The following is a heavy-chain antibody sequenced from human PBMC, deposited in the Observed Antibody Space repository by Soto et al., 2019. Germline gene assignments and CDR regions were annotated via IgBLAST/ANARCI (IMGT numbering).Heavy chain of an antibody. J-gene: IGHJ6*02. CDR2: IYPGDSDT. D-gene: IGHD2-2*01. CDR1: GYSFTSYW. CDR3: ARGCGSTSCQKYYYYYGMDV. Sequence: PGESLKISCKGSGYSFTSYWIGWVRQMPGKGLEWMGIIYPGDSDTRYSPSFQGQVTISADKSISTAYLQWSSLKASDTAMYYCARGCGSTSCQKYYYYYGMDVWGQGTTVTVSS. V-gene: IGHV5-51*01.